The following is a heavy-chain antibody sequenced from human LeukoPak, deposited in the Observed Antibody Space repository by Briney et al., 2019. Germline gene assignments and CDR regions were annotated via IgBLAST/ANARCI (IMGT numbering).Heavy chain of an antibody. CDR3: ARVSIVYGMDV. V-gene: IGHV4-59*01. Sequence: PSETLSLTCTVSGGSINDYYWSWIRQPPGKGLEWIGYMYYTGSTNYNPSLKSRVTMSVDTSKNRFSLKLSSVTAADTALYYCARVSIVYGMDVWGQGTAVTVSS. CDR2: MYYTGST. J-gene: IGHJ6*02. D-gene: IGHD3-3*02. CDR1: GGSINDYY.